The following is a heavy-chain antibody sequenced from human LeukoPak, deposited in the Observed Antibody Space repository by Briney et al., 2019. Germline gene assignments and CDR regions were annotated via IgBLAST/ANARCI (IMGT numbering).Heavy chain of an antibody. CDR1: GYTFTGYY. J-gene: IGHJ4*02. V-gene: IGHV1-46*01. Sequence: ASVKVSCKASGYTFTGYYMHWVRQAPGQGLEWMGIINPSGGSTSYAQKFQGRVTMTRDTSTSTVYMELSSLRSEDTAVYYCARDSPLGWDNPLGQVPFDYWGQGTLVTVSS. CDR3: ARDSPLGWDNPLGQVPFDY. CDR2: INPSGGST. D-gene: IGHD1-26*01.